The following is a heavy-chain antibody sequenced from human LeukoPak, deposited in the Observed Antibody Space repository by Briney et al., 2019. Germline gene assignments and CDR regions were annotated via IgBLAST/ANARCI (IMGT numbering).Heavy chain of an antibody. Sequence: ASVKVSCKVSGCTLTELSMHWVRQAPGKGLEWMGGFDPEDGETIYAQKFQGRVTMTEDTSTDTAYMELSSLRSEDTAMYYCATGSSHYYDSSGYYYWGQGTLVTVSS. CDR3: ATGSSHYYDSSGYYY. CDR1: GCTLTELS. J-gene: IGHJ4*02. CDR2: FDPEDGET. V-gene: IGHV1-24*01. D-gene: IGHD3-22*01.